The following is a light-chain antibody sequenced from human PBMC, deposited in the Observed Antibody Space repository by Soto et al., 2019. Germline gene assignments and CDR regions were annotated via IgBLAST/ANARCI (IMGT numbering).Light chain of an antibody. J-gene: IGLJ1*01. CDR1: SSDVGGYNY. Sequence: QSALTQPASVSGSPGQSITISCTGTSSDVGGYNYVSWYQHHPGKAPKLMIYDVSNRPSGVSNRFSGSKSGNTASLTISGLQPEDEADYYCSSYTTSNTRQIVFGTVTKVTVL. CDR2: DVS. V-gene: IGLV2-14*03. CDR3: SSYTTSNTRQIV.